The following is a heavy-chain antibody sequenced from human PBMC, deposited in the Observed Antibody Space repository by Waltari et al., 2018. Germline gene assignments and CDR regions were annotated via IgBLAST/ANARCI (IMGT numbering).Heavy chain of an antibody. Sequence: QVQLQESGPGLVKPSETLSLTCAVSGYSISSGYYWGWIRQPPGKGLEWIGSIYHSGSPYYNPSLKSRVTISVDTSKNQFSLKLSSVTAADTAVYYCARNLNIVATITAFDIWGQGTMVTVSS. CDR3: ARNLNIVATITAFDI. J-gene: IGHJ3*02. CDR2: IYHSGSP. D-gene: IGHD5-12*01. CDR1: GYSISSGYY. V-gene: IGHV4-38-2*01.